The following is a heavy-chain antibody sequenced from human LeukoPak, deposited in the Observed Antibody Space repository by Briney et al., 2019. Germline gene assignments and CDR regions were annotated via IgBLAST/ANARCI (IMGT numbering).Heavy chain of an antibody. J-gene: IGHJ6*02. Sequence: PGGSLRLSCAASGFTFSSYGMHRVRPAPGKGLEWVADISYDGSNKYYADSVKGRFTISRDNSKNTLYLQMNSLRAEDTAVYYCARVLSSSIYYYGMDVWGQGTTVTVSS. CDR2: ISYDGSNK. CDR1: GFTFSSYG. V-gene: IGHV3-30*03. D-gene: IGHD6-13*01. CDR3: ARVLSSSIYYYGMDV.